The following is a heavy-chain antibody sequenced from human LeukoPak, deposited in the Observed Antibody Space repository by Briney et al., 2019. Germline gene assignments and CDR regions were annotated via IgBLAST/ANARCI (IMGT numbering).Heavy chain of an antibody. CDR3: ARNIGYCSGGSCYSRWFDP. CDR2: IYYSGST. D-gene: IGHD2-15*01. V-gene: IGHV4-39*07. Sequence: SETLSLTCTVSGGSISSSSYYWGWIRQPPGKGLEWIGSIYYSGSTYYNPSLKSRVTISVDTSKNQFSLKLSSVTAADTAVYYCARNIGYCSGGSCYSRWFDPWGQGTLVTVSS. CDR1: GGSISSSSYY. J-gene: IGHJ5*02.